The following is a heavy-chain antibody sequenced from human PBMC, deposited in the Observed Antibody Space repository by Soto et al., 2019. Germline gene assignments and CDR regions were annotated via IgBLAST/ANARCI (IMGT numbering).Heavy chain of an antibody. CDR1: GFTVSSNY. V-gene: IGHV3-53*01. CDR3: ARDGYGYRSSSRSFDY. D-gene: IGHD6-6*01. Sequence: EVQLVESGGGLIQPGGSLRLSCAASGFTVSSNYMSWVRQAPGKGLEWVSVIYSGGSTYYADSVKGRFTISRDNSKNTLYLQMNSLRAEDTAVYYCARDGYGYRSSSRSFDYWGQGTLVTVSS. CDR2: IYSGGST. J-gene: IGHJ4*02.